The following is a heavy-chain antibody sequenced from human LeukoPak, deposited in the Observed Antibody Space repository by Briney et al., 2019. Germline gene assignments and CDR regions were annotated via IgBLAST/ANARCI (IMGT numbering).Heavy chain of an antibody. CDR1: GFTFTDYW. CDR3: TRDFYGIDY. CDR2: INGDGSGT. V-gene: IGHV3-74*01. D-gene: IGHD3-10*01. Sequence: PGGSLRLSRAASGFTFTDYWMHWVRQAPGKGLVWVSRINGDGSGTSYADSVKGRFTISRDNAKNTVYLQMNSLRAEDTAVYYCTRDFYGIDYWSQGTLVTVSS. J-gene: IGHJ4*02.